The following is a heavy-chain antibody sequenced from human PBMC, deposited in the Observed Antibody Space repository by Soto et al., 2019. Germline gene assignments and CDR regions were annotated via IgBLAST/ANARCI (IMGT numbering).Heavy chain of an antibody. Sequence: QVQLVQSGAEVKKPGASVKVSCKASGYTFTSKDINWVRQATGQGLEWVGWMNPNSGNIGYAQKFQGRITMTRDISISTAYMELSSLRSEDTAVYYCATCSGVSCYADYCGQGTLVTVSS. J-gene: IGHJ4*02. V-gene: IGHV1-8*01. CDR3: ATCSGVSCYADY. CDR2: MNPNSGNI. CDR1: GYTFTSKD. D-gene: IGHD2-2*01.